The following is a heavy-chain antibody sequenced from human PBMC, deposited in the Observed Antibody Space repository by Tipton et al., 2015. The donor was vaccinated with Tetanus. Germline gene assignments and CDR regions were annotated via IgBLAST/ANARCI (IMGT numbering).Heavy chain of an antibody. J-gene: IGHJ3*01. CDR2: IFHSGST. CDR1: GGSVRSGSYS. Sequence: TLSLTCTVSGGSVRSGSYSWNWIRQPPGKGLEWIAYIFHSGSTNYSPSLKSRVAISMDTSKNQISLKLSSVTAADTAVYYCARRSYCSSSRCFDAFDLWGQGTMVTVSS. D-gene: IGHD2-2*01. CDR3: ARRSYCSSSRCFDAFDL. V-gene: IGHV4-61*01.